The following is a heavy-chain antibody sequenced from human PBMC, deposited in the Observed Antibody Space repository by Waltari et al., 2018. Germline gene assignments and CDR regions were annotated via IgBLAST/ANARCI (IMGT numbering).Heavy chain of an antibody. CDR1: GGSFSGYY. Sequence: QVQLQQWGAGLLKPSETLSLTCAVYGGSFSGYYWSWIRQPPGKGLEWIGEINHSGSTNYNPSIKSRVTISVDTSKNQFSLKLSSVTAADTAVYYCARGRRRYCSSTSCPWAFDIWGQGTMVTVSS. J-gene: IGHJ3*02. D-gene: IGHD2-2*01. V-gene: IGHV4-34*01. CDR3: ARGRRRYCSSTSCPWAFDI. CDR2: INHSGST.